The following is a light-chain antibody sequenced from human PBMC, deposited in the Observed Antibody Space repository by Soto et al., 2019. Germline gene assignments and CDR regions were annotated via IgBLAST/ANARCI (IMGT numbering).Light chain of an antibody. J-gene: IGKJ5*01. CDR3: QQFNVDPIT. CDR2: DVS. V-gene: IGKV1-13*02. CDR1: QDIRGA. Sequence: AIQLTQSPSSLSASVGDRVTITCRASQDIRGALAWYQQKPGKAPKLLIYDVSSLESGVPSRFSGSGSGTDFTFTISSLQPEDFATYYCQQFNVDPITFGQGTRLEIK.